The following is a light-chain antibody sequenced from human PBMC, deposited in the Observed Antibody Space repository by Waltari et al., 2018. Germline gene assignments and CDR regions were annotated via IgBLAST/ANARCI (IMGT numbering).Light chain of an antibody. CDR1: SRYVGGYNY. CDR3: SSYRKSSTAGGV. CDR2: EVT. J-gene: IGLJ1*01. Sequence: QSALPQPASVSGSPGQSITIPCTGSSRYVGGYNYVSWYQQHPGKAPKPTLYEVTNSASGVSSRCTGSKSGNTASRTISGLQTDDEADYYCSSYRKSSTAGGVFGTGTKVTVL. V-gene: IGLV2-14*01.